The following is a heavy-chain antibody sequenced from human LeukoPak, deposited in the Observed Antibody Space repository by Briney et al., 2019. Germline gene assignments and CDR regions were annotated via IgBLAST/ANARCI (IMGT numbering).Heavy chain of an antibody. CDR1: GFTFSSYS. CDR2: ISSSSSYI. J-gene: IGHJ6*02. V-gene: IGHV3-21*01. CDR3: ARDYNYYYYYGMDV. Sequence: GGSLRLTCAASGFTFSSYSMNWVRQAPGKGLEWVSSISSSSSYIYYADSVKGRFTISRDNAKNSLYLQMNSLRAEDTAVYYCARDYNYYYYYGMDVWGQGTTVTVSS.